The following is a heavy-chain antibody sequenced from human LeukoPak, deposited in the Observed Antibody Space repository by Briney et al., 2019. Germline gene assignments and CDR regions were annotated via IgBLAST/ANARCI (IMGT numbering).Heavy chain of an antibody. V-gene: IGHV3-30*02. CDR1: GFTFSNYG. CDR3: VGSAWS. Sequence: PGGSLRLSCAASGFTFSNYGMHWVRQAPGKGLEWVAFIQDDGIKKCYADSVKGRFTISRDNSKNTLFLQMNSLRAEDTAVYYCVGSAWSWGQGTLVTVSS. D-gene: IGHD6-19*01. J-gene: IGHJ4*02. CDR2: IQDDGIKK.